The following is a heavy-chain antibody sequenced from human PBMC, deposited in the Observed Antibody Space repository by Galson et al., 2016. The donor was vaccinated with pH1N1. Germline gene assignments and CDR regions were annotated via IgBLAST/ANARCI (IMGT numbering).Heavy chain of an antibody. D-gene: IGHD3-22*01. V-gene: IGHV4-31*02. Sequence: YTGSTYYNPSLKSRVIISVDTSKNQVSLNLSSVTAADTAVYYCVRAYYDSSPRNWFDPWGQGTLVTVSS. J-gene: IGHJ5*02. CDR2: YTGST. CDR3: VRAYYDSSPRNWFDP.